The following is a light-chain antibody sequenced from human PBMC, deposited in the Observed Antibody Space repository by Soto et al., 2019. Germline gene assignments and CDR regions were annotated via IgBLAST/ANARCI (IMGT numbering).Light chain of an antibody. CDR2: AAS. CDR3: QKYNSAPLT. Sequence: DIQMTQSPSSLSAPLGASVTITCRASQGISVYLAWFQQKPGKVPKLLIYAASTLQSGVPSRFSGSGSGTEFTLTISSLQPEDVATYYCQKYNSAPLTFGGGTKVEIK. J-gene: IGKJ4*01. V-gene: IGKV1-27*01. CDR1: QGISVY.